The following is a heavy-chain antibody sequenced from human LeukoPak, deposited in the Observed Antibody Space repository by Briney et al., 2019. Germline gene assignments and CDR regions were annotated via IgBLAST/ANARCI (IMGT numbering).Heavy chain of an antibody. V-gene: IGHV3-21*01. CDR2: IRSSSSYI. J-gene: IGHJ4*02. D-gene: IGHD3-10*01. CDR3: ARAFPYYYGSGSYYIWDY. Sequence: GGSLRLSCAAPGFTFSSYSMNWVRQAPGKGLEWVSSIRSSSSYIYNADSVKGRFTISRDNAKNSLYLQMNSLRAEDTAVYYCARAFPYYYGSGSYYIWDYWGQGTLVTVSS. CDR1: GFTFSSYS.